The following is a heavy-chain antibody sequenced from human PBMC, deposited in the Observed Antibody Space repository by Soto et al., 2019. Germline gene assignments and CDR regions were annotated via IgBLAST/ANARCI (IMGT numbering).Heavy chain of an antibody. D-gene: IGHD2-15*01. CDR1: GGSISSSSYY. V-gene: IGHV4-39*01. CDR3: ARIWVGYCSGGRCYSFYYMDV. J-gene: IGHJ6*03. Sequence: QLQLQESGPGLVKPSETLSLTCTVSGGSISSSSYYWGWIRQPPGKGLEWIGSIYYRGSTDYNPSLKSRVTIPVDTSKNQFSLKLSSVTAADTAVYFCARIWVGYCSGGRCYSFYYMDVWGKGTTLTVSS. CDR2: IYYRGST.